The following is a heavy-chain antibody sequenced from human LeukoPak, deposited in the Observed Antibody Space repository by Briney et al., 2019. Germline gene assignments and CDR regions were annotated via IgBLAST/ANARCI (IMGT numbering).Heavy chain of an antibody. CDR2: IRTSATII. D-gene: IGHD6-13*01. V-gene: IGHV3-48*03. J-gene: IGHJ4*02. CDR1: GFTFGNDW. Sequence: GGSLRLSCATSGFTFGNDWMTWVRQAPGKGLEWISYIRTSATIIYYADSVRDRFTVSRDNAKNLLYLQMNSLRVEDTAVYYCARDGDSSSYYGDFDYWGQGTLVTVSS. CDR3: ARDGDSSSYYGDFDY.